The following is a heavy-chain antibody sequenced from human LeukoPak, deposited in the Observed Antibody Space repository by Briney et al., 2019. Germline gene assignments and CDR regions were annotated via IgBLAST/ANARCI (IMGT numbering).Heavy chain of an antibody. CDR1: GFTFSSYS. CDR3: ARDYDSSGYSDY. D-gene: IGHD3-22*01. CDR2: ISSSSNYI. Sequence: PGGSLRLSCAASGFTFSSYSMNWVRQAPGKGLEWVSSISSSSNYIYYADSVKGRFTISRDNAKNSLYLQMNSLRAEDTAVYYCARDYDSSGYSDYWGQGTLVTVSS. J-gene: IGHJ4*02. V-gene: IGHV3-21*01.